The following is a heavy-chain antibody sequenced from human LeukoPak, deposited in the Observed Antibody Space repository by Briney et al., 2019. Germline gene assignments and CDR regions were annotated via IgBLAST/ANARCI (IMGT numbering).Heavy chain of an antibody. D-gene: IGHD5-18*01. J-gene: IGHJ6*03. V-gene: IGHV4-4*02. CDR3: ARVRYSYGPNYYYYYMDV. CDR1: GFTFSSYGM. CDR2: IYHSGST. Sequence: GVLRLSCAASGFTFSSYGMSWVRQAPGKGLEWIGEIYHSGSTNYNPSLKSRVTISVDKSKNQFSLKLSSVTAADTAVYYCARVRYSYGPNYYYYYMDVWGKGTTVTISS.